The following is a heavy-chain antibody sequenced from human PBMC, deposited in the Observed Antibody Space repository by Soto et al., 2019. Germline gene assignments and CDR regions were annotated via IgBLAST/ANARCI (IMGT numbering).Heavy chain of an antibody. J-gene: IGHJ4*02. D-gene: IGHD3-10*01. CDR3: ARRAPYGSGSSLDY. CDR1: GGSISSYY. V-gene: IGHV4-59*08. CDR2: IYYSGST. Sequence: SQTLSLTCTVSGGSISSYYWSWLRQPPGKGLEWIGYIYYSGSTNYNPSLKSRVTISVDTSKNQFSLKLSSVTAADTAVYYCARRAPYGSGSSLDYWGQGTLVTVSS.